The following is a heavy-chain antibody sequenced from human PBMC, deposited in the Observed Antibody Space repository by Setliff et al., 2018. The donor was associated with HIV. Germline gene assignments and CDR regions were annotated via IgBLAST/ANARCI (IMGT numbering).Heavy chain of an antibody. CDR2: ISAYNGDT. D-gene: IGHD2-2*01. Sequence: ASVKVSCKASGYSFTSYGITWVRQAPGQGLEWMGWISAYNGDTNSAQKLQGRVTMTTDTSTNTAYMELRSLRPDDTAVYYCARISGYCSSTNCPPDYWGQGTLVTVSS. CDR1: GYSFTSYG. V-gene: IGHV1-18*01. CDR3: ARISGYCSSTNCPPDY. J-gene: IGHJ4*02.